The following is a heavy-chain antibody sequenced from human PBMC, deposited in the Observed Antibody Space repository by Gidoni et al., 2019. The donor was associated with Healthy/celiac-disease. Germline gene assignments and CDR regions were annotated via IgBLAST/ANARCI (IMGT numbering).Heavy chain of an antibody. CDR2: ISYDGSNK. J-gene: IGHJ3*02. Sequence: QVQLVESGGGVVQPGRSLRLSCAASGFTFSSHAMHWVRQAPGKGLEWVAVISYDGSNKYYADSVKGRFTISRDNSKNTLYLQMNSLRAEDTAVYYCARDLGDYEFWSGYLGAVDIWGQGTMVTVSS. V-gene: IGHV3-30*01. CDR3: ARDLGDYEFWSGYLGAVDI. D-gene: IGHD3-3*01. CDR1: GFTFSSHA.